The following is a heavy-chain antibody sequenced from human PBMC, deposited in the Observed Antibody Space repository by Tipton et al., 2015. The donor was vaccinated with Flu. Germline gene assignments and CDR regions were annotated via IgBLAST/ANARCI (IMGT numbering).Heavy chain of an antibody. CDR1: GGSISSSSYY. V-gene: IGHV4-39*01. CDR3: ARRVAVAAHFDY. Sequence: TLSLTCTVSGGSISSSSYYWGWIRQPPGKGLEWIGSIYYSGSTYYNPSLKSRVTISVDTSKNQFSLKLSSVAAADTAVYYCARRVAVAAHFDYWGQGTLVTVSS. CDR2: IYYSGST. D-gene: IGHD6-19*01. J-gene: IGHJ4*02.